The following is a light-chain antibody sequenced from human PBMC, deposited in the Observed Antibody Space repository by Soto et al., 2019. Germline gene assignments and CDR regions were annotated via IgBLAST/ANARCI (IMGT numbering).Light chain of an antibody. J-gene: IGKJ4*01. V-gene: IGKV3-15*01. CDR3: QQYNNWPPLT. CDR2: GAS. Sequence: EIVMTQSPATLSVSPGERATVSCRASQFVGSNLAWYQQQPGQAPRLLIYGASTRATGIPARFSGSGSGTEFTLTISSLQSEDFALYYCQQYNNWPPLTFGGGTKVEIK. CDR1: QFVGSN.